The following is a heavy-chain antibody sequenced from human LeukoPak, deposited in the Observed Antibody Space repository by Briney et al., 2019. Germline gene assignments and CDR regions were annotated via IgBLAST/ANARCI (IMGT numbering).Heavy chain of an antibody. V-gene: IGHV3-72*01. D-gene: IGHD5-18*01. J-gene: IGHJ6*02. CDR2: SRNKAKSHTT. CDR3: ALWSYYYYSLDV. CDR1: GFTFSDRD. Sequence: GGSLRLSCAASGFTFSDRDMDWVRQAPGKGLEWVGRSRNKAKSHTTEYAASVKGRFTISRDNSNNSVWLQMNSLKTEDTAVYYCALWSYYYYSLDVWGQGTTVTVSS.